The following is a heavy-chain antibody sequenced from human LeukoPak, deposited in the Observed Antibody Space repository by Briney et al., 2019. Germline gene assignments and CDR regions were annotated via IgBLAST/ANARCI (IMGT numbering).Heavy chain of an antibody. CDR1: GGSISSSSYY. Sequence: PSETLSLTCTVSGGSISSSSYYWGWIRQPPGKGLEWIGSIYHSGSTYYNPSLKSRVTISVDRSKNQFSLKLSSVTAADTAVYYCARDTPGGNSLFDYWGQGTLVTVSS. J-gene: IGHJ4*02. CDR2: IYHSGST. V-gene: IGHV4-39*07. D-gene: IGHD4-23*01. CDR3: ARDTPGGNSLFDY.